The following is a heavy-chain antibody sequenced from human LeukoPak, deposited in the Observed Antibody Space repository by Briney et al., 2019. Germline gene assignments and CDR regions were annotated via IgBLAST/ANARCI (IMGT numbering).Heavy chain of an antibody. CDR2: INPNSGST. Sequence: ASVKVSCKASGYTFTGYYMHWVRQAPGQGLEWMGWINPNSGSTNYAQKFQGWVTMTRDTSISTAYMELSRLRSDDTAVYYCARDVGSGWYDYWGQGTLVTVSS. V-gene: IGHV1-2*04. D-gene: IGHD6-19*01. J-gene: IGHJ4*02. CDR1: GYTFTGYY. CDR3: ARDVGSGWYDY.